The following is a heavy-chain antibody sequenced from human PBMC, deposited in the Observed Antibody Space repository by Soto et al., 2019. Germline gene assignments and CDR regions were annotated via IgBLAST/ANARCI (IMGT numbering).Heavy chain of an antibody. CDR2: VYYTGDT. V-gene: IGHV4-59*08. Sequence: QVQLQQSGTRLVKPSETLSLTCTVSSGPDRSHNWGWIRQPPGRGLEWIGYVYYTGDTAYNPSLRGQVTISADTSTNDISLTLNSVTAADTAVHYCVRQGIDYLHGLVDVWGQGTTVSVSS. CDR3: VRQGIDYLHGLVDV. CDR1: SGPDRSHN. J-gene: IGHJ6*02. D-gene: IGHD4-17*01.